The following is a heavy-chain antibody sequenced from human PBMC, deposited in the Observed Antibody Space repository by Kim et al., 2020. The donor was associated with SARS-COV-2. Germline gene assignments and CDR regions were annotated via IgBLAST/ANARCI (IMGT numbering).Heavy chain of an antibody. J-gene: IGHJ4*02. D-gene: IGHD5-18*01. CDR1: GFIFSSFA. CDR3: ARDPLWLLEGYFDF. V-gene: IGHV3-30*04. Sequence: GGSLRLSCAASGFIFSSFAMHWVRQAPGKGLEWVAVISYDGSNKHYADSVKGRFTISRDNSKNTLYLQMNSLRAEDTAVYYCARDPLWLLEGYFDFWVQG. CDR2: ISYDGSNK.